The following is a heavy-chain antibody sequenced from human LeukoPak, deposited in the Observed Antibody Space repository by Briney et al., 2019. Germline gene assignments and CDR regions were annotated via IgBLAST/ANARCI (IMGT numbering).Heavy chain of an antibody. CDR1: GFTFSSYA. CDR2: INDNGAGT. J-gene: IGHJ6*03. CDR3: AKGLKTGVGPYRGYHYYMDV. V-gene: IGHV3-23*01. Sequence: PGGSLRLSCAASGFTFSSYAMSWVRQAPGKGLKWVSTINDNGAGTYYADFVKGRFTISRDNSYNTVSLQMNSRRDEDTGVYFWAKGLKTGVGPYRGYHYYMDVGGKGARVTVSS. D-gene: IGHD3-16*01.